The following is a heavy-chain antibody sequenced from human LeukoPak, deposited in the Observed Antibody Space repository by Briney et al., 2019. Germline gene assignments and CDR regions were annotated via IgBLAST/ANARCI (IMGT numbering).Heavy chain of an antibody. CDR1: GFTVSRNY. CDR3: ARERATYYYGSGSFFDY. J-gene: IGHJ4*02. Sequence: PGGSLRLSCAASGFTVSRNYMSWVRQAPGKGPEWVSVIYSGGSTYYADSVKGRFTISRDNSKNTLYLQMNSLRAEDTAVYYCARERATYYYGSGSFFDYWGQGTLVTVSS. D-gene: IGHD3-10*01. V-gene: IGHV3-66*02. CDR2: IYSGGST.